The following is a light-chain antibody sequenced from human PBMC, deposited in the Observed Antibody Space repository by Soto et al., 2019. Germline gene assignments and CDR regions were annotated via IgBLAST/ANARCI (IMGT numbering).Light chain of an antibody. CDR1: QSVSSSF. CDR2: GAS. Sequence: EIVLTQSPGTLSLSPGERATLSCRASQSVSSSFLAWYQQKPGQAPRLLIYGASSRATGIPDRFSGSGSGTDFTLTISRMEPEDLAVYYCQLYGSSPPWTFGQGNKVEIK. CDR3: QLYGSSPPWT. V-gene: IGKV3-20*01. J-gene: IGKJ1*01.